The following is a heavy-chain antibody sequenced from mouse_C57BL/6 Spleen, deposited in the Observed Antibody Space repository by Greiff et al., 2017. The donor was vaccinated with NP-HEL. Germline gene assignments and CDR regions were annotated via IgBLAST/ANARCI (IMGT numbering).Heavy chain of an antibody. CDR3: ARDYYGSSWWYFDV. V-gene: IGHV5-17*01. D-gene: IGHD1-1*01. CDR2: ISSGSSTI. CDR1: GFTFSDYG. Sequence: EVKLMESGGGLVKPGGSLKLSCAASGFTFSDYGMHWVRQAPEKGLEWVAYISSGSSTIYYADTVKGRFTISRDNAKNTLFLQMTSLRSEDTAMYYCARDYYGSSWWYFDVWGTGTTVTVSS. J-gene: IGHJ1*03.